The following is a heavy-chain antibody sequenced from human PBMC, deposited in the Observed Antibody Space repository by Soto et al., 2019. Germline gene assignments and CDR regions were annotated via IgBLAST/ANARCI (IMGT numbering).Heavy chain of an antibody. V-gene: IGHV3-30*18. CDR3: AKSMESWIGGMDV. CDR1: GFTFRSYG. D-gene: IGHD3-3*01. CDR2: ISFDGSNK. Sequence: QVQLVESGGGVVQPGKSLRLSCAASGFTFRSYGIHWVRQAPGKGLEWVAVISFDGSNKDYADSVKGRFIISRDNSKNTLYLQMNSLRPEDTAMYYCAKSMESWIGGMDVWGQGTTVTVSS. J-gene: IGHJ6*02.